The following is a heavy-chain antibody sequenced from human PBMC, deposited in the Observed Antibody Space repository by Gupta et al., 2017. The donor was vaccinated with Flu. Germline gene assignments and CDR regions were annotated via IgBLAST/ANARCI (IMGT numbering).Heavy chain of an antibody. CDR2: IIPIFGTA. CDR1: GGTFSSYA. CDR3: ARGDLGKIGGRTTVTTYLPRYYYGMDV. V-gene: IGHV1-69*01. J-gene: IGHJ6*02. Sequence: QVQLVQSGAEVKKPGSSVKVSCKASGGTFSSYAISWVRQAPGQGLEWMGGIIPIFGTANYAQKFQGRVTITADESTSTAYMELSSLRSEDTAVYYCARGDLGKIGGRTTVTTYLPRYYYGMDVWGQGTTVTVSS. D-gene: IGHD4-17*01.